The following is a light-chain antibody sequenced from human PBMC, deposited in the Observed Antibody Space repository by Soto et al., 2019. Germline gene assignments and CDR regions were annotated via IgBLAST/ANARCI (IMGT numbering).Light chain of an antibody. J-gene: IGLJ1*01. V-gene: IGLV2-14*01. CDR2: GVT. Sequence: QSVLTQPASVSGSPGQSITISCTRSSSDIGAFNYVAWYQQHPGKAPKLIIHGVTNRPSGVSSRFSGSKSDYTASLTISGLQAEDEADYYCSSYTTAFFYVFGTGTKVTVL. CDR1: SSDIGAFNY. CDR3: SSYTTAFFYV.